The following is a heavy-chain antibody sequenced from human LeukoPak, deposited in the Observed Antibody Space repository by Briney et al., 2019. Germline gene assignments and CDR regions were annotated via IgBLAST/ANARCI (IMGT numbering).Heavy chain of an antibody. V-gene: IGHV3-48*01. J-gene: IGHJ4*02. CDR3: ARDHNYAFDN. D-gene: IGHD1-1*01. CDR1: GFTFSDNS. CDR2: VGIDSGNT. Sequence: QPGGSLRLSCAASGFTFSDNSMNWVRQAPGKGLEWISWVGIDSGNTKYADSVKGRFTISGEKAKNSLYLQMSSLRVEDTAVYYRARDHNYAFDNWGQGTLVTVSS.